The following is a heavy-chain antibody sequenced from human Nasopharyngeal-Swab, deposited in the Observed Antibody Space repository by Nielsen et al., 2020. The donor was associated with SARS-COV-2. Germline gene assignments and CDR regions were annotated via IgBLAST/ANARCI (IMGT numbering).Heavy chain of an antibody. V-gene: IGHV1-24*01. CDR1: GYTLTVLP. Sequence: ASVKVSCKVSGYTLTVLPIHWVRQAPGKGLEWMGAVVPEDGEPIYAQNFQGRVTMTEDTSTYTAYLELSSLRSEDTAVYYCASEGSGVFGAVIYAFDIWGPGTLVTVSS. D-gene: IGHD3-3*01. CDR2: VVPEDGEP. CDR3: ASEGSGVFGAVIYAFDI. J-gene: IGHJ3*02.